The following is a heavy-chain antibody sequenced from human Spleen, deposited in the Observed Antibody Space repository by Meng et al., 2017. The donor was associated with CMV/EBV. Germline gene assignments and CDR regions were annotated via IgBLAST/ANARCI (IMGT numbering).Heavy chain of an antibody. CDR1: GYTFTSYA. J-gene: IGHJ6*02. CDR3: ARGEHEGDSGSYYRRYYYGMDV. V-gene: IGHV1-8*03. D-gene: IGHD1-26*01. CDR2: MNPNSGNT. Sequence: ASVKVSCKASGYTFTSYAMHWVRQAPGQRLEWMGWMNPNSGNTGYAQKFQGRVTITRNTSISTAYMELSSLRSEDTAVYYCARGEHEGDSGSYYRRYYYGMDVWGQGTTVTVSS.